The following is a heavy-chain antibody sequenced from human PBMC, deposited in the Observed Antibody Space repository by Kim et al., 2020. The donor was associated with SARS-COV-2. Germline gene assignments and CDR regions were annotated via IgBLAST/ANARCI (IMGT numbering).Heavy chain of an antibody. CDR3: ATDTSYSMGN. J-gene: IGHJ4*02. Sequence: TNYADAVRCRFTISRDNAKNTVYLQMNSLRAEDTAVYHWATDTSYSMGNWGQGTLVTVSS. V-gene: IGHV3-74*01. D-gene: IGHD2-21*01. CDR2: T.